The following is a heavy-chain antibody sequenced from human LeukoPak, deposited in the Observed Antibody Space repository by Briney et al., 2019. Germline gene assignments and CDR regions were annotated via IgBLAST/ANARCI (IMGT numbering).Heavy chain of an antibody. J-gene: IGHJ6*02. D-gene: IGHD4-17*01. CDR3: AKLQSDGLRTYYGMDV. CDR1: GFTFGTYA. CDR2: STGSGATT. V-gene: IGHV3-23*01. Sequence: GGSLRLSCAASGFTFGTYAMTWVRQAPGKGLEWVSGSTGSGATTYYADSVMGRFTISRDNSKNTLYLQMNSLRAEDTAVYYCAKLQSDGLRTYYGMDVWGQGTTVTVSS.